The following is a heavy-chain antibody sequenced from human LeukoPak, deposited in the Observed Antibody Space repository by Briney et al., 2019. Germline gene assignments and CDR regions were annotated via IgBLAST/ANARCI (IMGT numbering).Heavy chain of an antibody. Sequence: GGSLRLSCAASGFTFSGSSMQWVRQAPGKGLEWVGRIRSKAHSYATAYAASVKGRFTISRDDSKNTAYLQMNSLKTEDTAVYYCTSRGWPWGQGTPVTVSS. CDR2: IRSKAHSYAT. CDR1: GFTFSGSS. CDR3: TSRGWP. J-gene: IGHJ4*02. V-gene: IGHV3-73*01. D-gene: IGHD6-19*01.